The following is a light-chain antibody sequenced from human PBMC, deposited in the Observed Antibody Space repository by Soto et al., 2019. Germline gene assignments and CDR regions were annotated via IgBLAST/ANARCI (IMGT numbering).Light chain of an antibody. CDR3: QQYNSSWT. V-gene: IGKV1-5*01. J-gene: IGKJ1*01. Sequence: DIQMTQSPSTLSASVGDRVTITCRASQSISSWLAWYQQKPGKAPKLLIYDASSLESGVPSRFSGSGSGTEFTLTISSLHPDDFANYYCQQYNSSWTFGQGTKVEIK. CDR2: DAS. CDR1: QSISSW.